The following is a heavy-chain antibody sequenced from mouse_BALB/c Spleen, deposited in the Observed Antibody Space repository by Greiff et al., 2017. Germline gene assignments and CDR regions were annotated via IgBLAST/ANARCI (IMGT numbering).Heavy chain of an antibody. Sequence: EVQLVESGGGLVQPGGSLRLSCATSGFTFTDYYMSWVRQPPGKALEWLGFIRNKANGYTTEYSASVKGRFTISRDNSQSILYLQMNTLRAEDSATYYCARDIDYSYAMDYWGQGTSVTVSS. CDR3: ARDIDYSYAMDY. V-gene: IGHV7-3*02. D-gene: IGHD1-1*01. CDR1: GFTFTDYY. J-gene: IGHJ4*01. CDR2: IRNKANGYTT.